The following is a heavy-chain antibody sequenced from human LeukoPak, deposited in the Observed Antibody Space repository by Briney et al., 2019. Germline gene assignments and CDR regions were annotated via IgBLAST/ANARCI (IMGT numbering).Heavy chain of an antibody. D-gene: IGHD3-9*01. CDR2: ISGSSSYI. V-gene: IGHV3-21*01. Sequence: GGSLRLSCAASGFTFSSYSMNWVRQAPGKGLEWVSSISGSSSYIYYADSVRGRFTISRDNAKNSLYLQMNSLRAEDTAVYYCAREGGIYDILTGYYKYYFDYWGQGTLVTVSS. CDR1: GFTFSSYS. J-gene: IGHJ4*02. CDR3: AREGGIYDILTGYYKYYFDY.